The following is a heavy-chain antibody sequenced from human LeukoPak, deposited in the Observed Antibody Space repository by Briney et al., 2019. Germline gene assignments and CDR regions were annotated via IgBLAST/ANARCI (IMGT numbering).Heavy chain of an antibody. J-gene: IGHJ5*02. CDR3: TVVGAISGA. Sequence: RSGGSLRLSCTASGFTFSNAWMTWIRQAPGKGLEWVGRIVSKTDGGTIDYAAPVRGRFTISRDDSQNTVYLQMNSLKTEDTAVYYCTVVGAISGAWGQGTLVTVSS. D-gene: IGHD1-26*01. V-gene: IGHV3-15*04. CDR1: GFTFSNAW. CDR2: IVSKTDGGTI.